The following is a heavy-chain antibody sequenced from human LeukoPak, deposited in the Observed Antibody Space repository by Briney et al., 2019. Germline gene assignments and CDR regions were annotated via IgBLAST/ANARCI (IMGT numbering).Heavy chain of an antibody. CDR1: GYTFTSYA. CDR2: INAGNGNT. CDR3: ARDRGYSSGWYDFQH. V-gene: IGHV1-3*01. J-gene: IGHJ1*01. Sequence: ASVKVSCKASGYTFTSYAMHWVRQAPGQRLEWMGWINAGNGNTKYSQKFQGRVTITRDTSASTAYMELSSLRSDDTAVYYCARDRGYSSGWYDFQHWGQGTLVTVSS. D-gene: IGHD6-19*01.